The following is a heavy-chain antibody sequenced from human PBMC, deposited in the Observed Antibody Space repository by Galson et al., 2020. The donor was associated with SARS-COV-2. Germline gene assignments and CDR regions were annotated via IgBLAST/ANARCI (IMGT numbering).Heavy chain of an antibody. V-gene: IGHV3-30*04. CDR3: ASQEEGGSTSCCLGWYFDL. D-gene: IGHD2-2*01. J-gene: IGHJ2*01. CDR1: GFTFSSYA. Sequence: GESLKISCAASGFTFSSYAMHWVRQAPGKGLEWVAVISYDGSNKYYADSVKGRFTISRDNSKNTLYLQMNSLRAEDTAVYYCASQEEGGSTSCCLGWYFDLWGRGTMVTVSS. CDR2: ISYDGSNK.